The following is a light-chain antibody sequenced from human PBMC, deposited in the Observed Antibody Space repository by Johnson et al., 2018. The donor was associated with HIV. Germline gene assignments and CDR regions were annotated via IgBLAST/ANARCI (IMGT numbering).Light chain of an antibody. J-gene: IGLJ1*01. V-gene: IGLV1-51*01. CDR3: ETWVSSLSWV. CDR2: DNN. CDR1: DSDIGNNY. Sequence: QSVLTQPPSVSAAPGQKVTISCFGSDSDIGNNYVSWYQQLPGTAPKLLIYDNNKRPSGIPDRFSGSKSGTSATLGITGLQTGDEADYYCETWVSSLSWVFGTGTKVTVL.